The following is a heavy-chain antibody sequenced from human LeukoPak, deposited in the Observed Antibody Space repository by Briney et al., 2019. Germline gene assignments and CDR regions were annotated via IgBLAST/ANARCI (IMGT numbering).Heavy chain of an antibody. CDR3: TTETVGATSDY. CDR1: GFTFSNAW. CDR2: IKSKTDGGTT. Sequence: GGSLRLSCAASGFTFSNAWMSWVRQAPGKGLXXVGRIKSKTDGGTTDYAAPVKGRFTISRDDSKNTLYLQMNSLKTEDTAVYYCTTETVGATSDYWGQGTLVTVSS. D-gene: IGHD1-26*01. V-gene: IGHV3-15*01. J-gene: IGHJ4*02.